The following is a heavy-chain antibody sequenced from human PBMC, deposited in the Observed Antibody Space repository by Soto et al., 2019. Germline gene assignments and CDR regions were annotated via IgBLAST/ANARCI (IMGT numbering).Heavy chain of an antibody. CDR3: ARHYSSGSRNWFDP. V-gene: IGHV3-7*01. J-gene: IGHJ5*02. CDR1: GFFFSAYC. CDR2: IKQDGSET. D-gene: IGHD6-19*01. Sequence: GGALRLSCAASGFFFSAYCMSWVRQAPGKGLEWVASIKQDGSETYYLDSVKGRFTFSRDNARNSLDLQMSRLRAEDTAVFYCARHYSSGSRNWFDPWGEGTLVTVSS.